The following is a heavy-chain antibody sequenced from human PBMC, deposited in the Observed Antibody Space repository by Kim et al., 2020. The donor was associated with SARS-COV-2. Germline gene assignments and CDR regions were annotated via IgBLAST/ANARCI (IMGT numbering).Heavy chain of an antibody. CDR3: ARGCSSSVEYFQY. V-gene: IGHV3-21*01. Sequence: YAAPMRGRFTIPRDNAKNSLYLQMNSRGAEDTAVYYCARGCSSSVEYFQYWGQGTLVTVSS. J-gene: IGHJ1*01. D-gene: IGHD6-13*01.